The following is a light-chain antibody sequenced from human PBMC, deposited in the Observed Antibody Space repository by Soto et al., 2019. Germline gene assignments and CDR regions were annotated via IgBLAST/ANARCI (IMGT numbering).Light chain of an antibody. CDR1: TSVVGGYNY. J-gene: IGLJ1*01. CDR3: SSYTSSSTPYV. V-gene: IGLV2-14*01. Sequence: QSALTQPASVSGSPGQSITISCTGTTSVVGGYNYVSWYQQHPGKAPKLMIYDVSNRPSGVSNRFSGSKSGNTASLTISGLQPEDDADYYCSSYTSSSTPYVFGTGTKLTVL. CDR2: DVS.